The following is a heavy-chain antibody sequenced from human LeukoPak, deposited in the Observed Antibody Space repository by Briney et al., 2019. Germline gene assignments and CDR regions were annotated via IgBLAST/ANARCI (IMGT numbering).Heavy chain of an antibody. D-gene: IGHD1-1*01. CDR1: GGSFSGYY. Sequence: SETLSLTCAVYGGSFSGYYWSWIRQPPGKGLEWIGEINHSGSTYYSPSLKSRVTISVDTSKNQFSLKLSSVTAADTAVYYCARLTTTAYYYYYMDVWGKGTTVTISS. CDR2: INHSGST. V-gene: IGHV4-34*01. CDR3: ARLTTTAYYYYYMDV. J-gene: IGHJ6*03.